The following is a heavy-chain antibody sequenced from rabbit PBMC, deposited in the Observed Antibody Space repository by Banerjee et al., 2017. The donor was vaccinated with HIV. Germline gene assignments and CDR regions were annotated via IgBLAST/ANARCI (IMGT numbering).Heavy chain of an antibody. J-gene: IGHJ4*01. CDR1: GFSFSGSYW. Sequence: QEQLEESGGDLVKPEGSLTLTCTASGFSFSGSYWICWVRQAPGEGLEWIACIGSGSGNTGYATWAKGRFTISKSSSTTVTLQMTSLTAADTATYFCARTHYSGASYFWLWGPGTLVTVS. CDR2: IGSGSGNT. D-gene: IGHD8-1*01. V-gene: IGHV1S45*01. CDR3: ARTHYSGASYFWL.